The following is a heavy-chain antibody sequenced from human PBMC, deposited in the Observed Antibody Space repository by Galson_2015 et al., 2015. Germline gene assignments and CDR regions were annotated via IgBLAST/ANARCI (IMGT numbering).Heavy chain of an antibody. CDR3: AHSSGSGSSRGEFDY. Sequence: PALVKPTQTLTLTCTFSGFSLSTSGVGVGWIRQPPGKALEWLALIYWDDDKCYSPSLKSRLTITKDTSKNQVVLTMTNMDPVDTATYYCAHSSGSGSSRGEFDYWGQGTLVTVSS. V-gene: IGHV2-5*02. CDR2: IYWDDDK. CDR1: GFSLSTSGVG. J-gene: IGHJ4*02. D-gene: IGHD3-10*01.